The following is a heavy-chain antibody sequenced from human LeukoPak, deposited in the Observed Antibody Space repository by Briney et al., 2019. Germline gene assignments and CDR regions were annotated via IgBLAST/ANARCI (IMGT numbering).Heavy chain of an antibody. CDR3: SRDRGRDFWSDHSLNL. CDR2: IKQDGSAK. Sequence: PGGSLRLSCAASEFTISSYWMSWVRQAPGKGLEWVANIKQDGSAKYSVDSVRGRFTISRDNAKSSMYLQMNSLRADDTAVYYCSRDRGRDFWSDHSLNLWGQGTLVTVSS. CDR1: EFTISSYW. V-gene: IGHV3-7*01. J-gene: IGHJ5*02. D-gene: IGHD3-3*01.